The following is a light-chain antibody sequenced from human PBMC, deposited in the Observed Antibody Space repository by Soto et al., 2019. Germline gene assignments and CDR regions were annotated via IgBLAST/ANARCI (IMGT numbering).Light chain of an antibody. J-gene: IGKJ2*01. CDR2: DAS. CDR3: QQYDNLRYT. Sequence: DIQMTQSPSSLSASVGDRVTITCHASQDISNFLNWYQQKPGKAPKLLIYDASNLETGVPSRFSGSGFGTDFTFTISSLQPDDIATYYCQQYDNLRYTFGQGTKLEIK. CDR1: QDISNF. V-gene: IGKV1-33*01.